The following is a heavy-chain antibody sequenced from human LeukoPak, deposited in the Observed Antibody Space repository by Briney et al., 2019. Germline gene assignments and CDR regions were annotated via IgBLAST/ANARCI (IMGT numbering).Heavy chain of an antibody. D-gene: IGHD3-10*01. CDR1: GFTFSSYA. Sequence: PGGSLRLSCAASGFTFSSYAMSWVRQAPGKGLEWVSIISGDGGNTYHADSVKGRFTISRDNSKNTLYLQMNSLRVEDTAVYYCAKADYYGSGIQKGDAFDCWGQGTLVTVSS. CDR3: AKADYYGSGIQKGDAFDC. J-gene: IGHJ4*02. V-gene: IGHV3-23*01. CDR2: ISGDGGNT.